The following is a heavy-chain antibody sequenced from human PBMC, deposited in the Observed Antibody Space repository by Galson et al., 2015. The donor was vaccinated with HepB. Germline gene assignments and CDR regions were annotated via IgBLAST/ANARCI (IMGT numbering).Heavy chain of an antibody. Sequence: YLRLSCAASGFSCSDYYMSGPRPAPGTGLEWVSYMSTRSRYTNYAASENGRLTISRDNAKNSLYLQMNSLRAEDTAVYYCARDNVIAAAGTSLLYYYGIDVWGQGTTVTVSS. CDR1: GFSCSDYY. CDR3: ARDNVIAAAGTSLLYYYGIDV. V-gene: IGHV3-11*05. CDR2: MSTRSRYT. J-gene: IGHJ6*02. D-gene: IGHD6-13*01.